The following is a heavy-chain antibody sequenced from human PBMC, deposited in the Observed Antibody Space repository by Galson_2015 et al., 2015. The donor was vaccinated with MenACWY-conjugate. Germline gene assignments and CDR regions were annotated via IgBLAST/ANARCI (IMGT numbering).Heavy chain of an antibody. CDR1: AFTFSNAY. Sequence: SLRLSCAGSAFTFSNAYMSWVRQAPGKGLEWVGRIKSQTEGGKIDYAAPVKGRFTISRDDSENTLYLQMNSLKIEDTAVYYCTTHKPDSWGGLLFHFYMDVWGKGTTVTVSS. J-gene: IGHJ6*03. CDR2: IKSQTEGGKI. V-gene: IGHV3-15*01. D-gene: IGHD2-21*01. CDR3: TTHKPDSWGGLLFHFYMDV.